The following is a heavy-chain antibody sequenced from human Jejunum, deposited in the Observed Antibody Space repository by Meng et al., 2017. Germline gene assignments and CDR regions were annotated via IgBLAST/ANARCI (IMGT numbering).Heavy chain of an antibody. Sequence: VTLPRSRPSLVQPVGRLSPPCAVSGGSITNNTSWSWVRQPPGKGLEWIGEISDGGSTSYNPSLKNRVTISIDKSKSQFSLKLSSVTAADTAVYFCAKNGYCSGGRCSSGTSFDPWGQGTLVTVSS. D-gene: IGHD2-15*01. CDR1: GGSITNNTS. CDR2: ISDGGST. J-gene: IGHJ5*02. V-gene: IGHV4-4*01. CDR3: AKNGYCSGGRCSSGTSFDP.